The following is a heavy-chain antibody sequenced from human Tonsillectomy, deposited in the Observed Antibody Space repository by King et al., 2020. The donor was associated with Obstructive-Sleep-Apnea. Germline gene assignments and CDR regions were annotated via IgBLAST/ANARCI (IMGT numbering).Heavy chain of an antibody. D-gene: IGHD5-18*01. CDR1: GYSFTGHY. V-gene: IGHV1-2*02. CDR2: INPDSGGT. J-gene: IGHJ5*02. CDR3: AREDTIQPQPRNPPRNWFDP. Sequence: VQLVESGAEVKKPGASVKVSCKASGYSFTGHYIHWVRQAPGQGLEWMGWINPDSGGTSYAQMFQGRVTMTRDTSISTAYMELSRLRSDDTAVYYCAREDTIQPQPRNPPRNWFDPWGQGTLVTVSS.